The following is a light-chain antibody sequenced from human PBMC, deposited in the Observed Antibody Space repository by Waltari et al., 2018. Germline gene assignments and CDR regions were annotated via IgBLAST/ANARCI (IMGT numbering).Light chain of an antibody. V-gene: IGLV1-44*01. CDR3: AAWDDSLNGYV. J-gene: IGLJ1*01. Sequence: QSVLTQPPSASGTSGQRVTISCSGDNSNIGTNSVDRYQQFPGTAPKLLIYRDDQRPSGVPDRFSGSKSGTSASLAISGLLSEDEADYYCAAWDDSLNGYVFATGTKVTVL. CDR1: NSNIGTNS. CDR2: RDD.